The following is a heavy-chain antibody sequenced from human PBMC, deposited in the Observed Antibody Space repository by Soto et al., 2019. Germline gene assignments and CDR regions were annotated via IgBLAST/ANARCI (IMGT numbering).Heavy chain of an antibody. CDR1: GGSVSSCSYY. V-gene: IGHV4-61*01. J-gene: IGHJ6*02. Sequence: SETLSLTCTVSGGSVSSCSYYWSWIRQPPVKGLEWIGYLYHTGTTNYNPSLKSRVTISVDTSKNQFSLKLSSVTAADTAVYYCARWPPGISTWGGGNLAAMYGMEVWGQGTTDHVTS. CDR3: ARWPPGISTWGGGNLAAMYGMEV. D-gene: IGHD3-16*01. CDR2: LYHTGTT.